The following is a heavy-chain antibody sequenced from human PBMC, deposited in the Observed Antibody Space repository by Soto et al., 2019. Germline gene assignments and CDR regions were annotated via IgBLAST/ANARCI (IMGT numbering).Heavy chain of an antibody. CDR1: GYTFTSYA. Sequence: QVQLVQSGAEVKKPGASVKVSCKASGYTFTSYAMHWVRQAPGQRLERMGWINAGNGNTKYSQKFQGRVTITRDTSASSADMELRSLRSEDTAVYFCARDQGNDFWSGYYPTSYYYYYMDVWGKGTTVTVSS. D-gene: IGHD3-3*01. CDR3: ARDQGNDFWSGYYPTSYYYYYMDV. V-gene: IGHV1-3*01. CDR2: INAGNGNT. J-gene: IGHJ6*03.